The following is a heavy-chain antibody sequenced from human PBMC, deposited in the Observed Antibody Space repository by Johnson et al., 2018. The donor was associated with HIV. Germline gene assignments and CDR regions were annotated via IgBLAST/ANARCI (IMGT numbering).Heavy chain of an antibody. Sequence: VQLVESGGGLVQPGRSLRLSCAASGFTFDDYAMHWVRQAPGKGLEWVSGISWNSGSIGYADSVKGRFTISRDNAKNSLYLQMNSLRAEDTALYYCARGRYYYDSSGYYGDAFDIWGQGTMVTVSS. CDR3: ARGRYYYDSSGYYGDAFDI. CDR2: ISWNSGSI. D-gene: IGHD3-22*01. J-gene: IGHJ3*02. CDR1: GFTFDDYA. V-gene: IGHV3-9*01.